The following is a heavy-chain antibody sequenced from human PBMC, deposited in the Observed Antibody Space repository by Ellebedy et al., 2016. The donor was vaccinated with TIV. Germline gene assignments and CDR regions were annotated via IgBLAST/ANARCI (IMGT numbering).Heavy chain of an antibody. J-gene: IGHJ6*02. CDR1: GYTLTELS. V-gene: IGHV1-24*01. D-gene: IGHD3-10*01. CDR2: FDPEDGET. Sequence: AASVKVSCKVPGYTLTELSMHWVRQAPGKGLEWMGGFDPEDGETIYAQKFQGRVTITADKSTSTAYMELSSLRSEDTAVYYCASPNYYGSGNGMDVWGQGTTVTVSS. CDR3: ASPNYYGSGNGMDV.